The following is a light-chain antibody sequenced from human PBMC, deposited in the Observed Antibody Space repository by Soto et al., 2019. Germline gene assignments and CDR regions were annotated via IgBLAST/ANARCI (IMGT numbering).Light chain of an antibody. J-gene: IGKJ5*01. Sequence: DIQMTQSPSTLSASVGDRVTITCRASASISSWLAWYQQQPGKAPKLLIYGASSRATGIPDRFSGSGSGTDFTLTISRLGPEDFAVYYCQQYNTYSTFGQGTRLEIK. V-gene: IGKV1-5*01. CDR3: QQYNTYST. CDR2: GAS. CDR1: ASISSW.